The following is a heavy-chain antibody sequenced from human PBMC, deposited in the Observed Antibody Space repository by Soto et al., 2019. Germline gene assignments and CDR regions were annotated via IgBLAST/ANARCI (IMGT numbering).Heavy chain of an antibody. J-gene: IGHJ6*02. CDR1: GGTFSSYA. CDR2: ILPIFGTA. Sequence: QVQLVQSGAEVKKPGSPVKVSCKASGGTFSSYAISWVRQAPGQGLEWMGGILPIFGTANYARKFQGRVTITEDRSTSTAYMGLSSLRSEDTAVYYCARASTLTVHCGSVSCPRMDVWGQGTTVTVSS. V-gene: IGHV1-69*06. D-gene: IGHD2-2*01. CDR3: ARASTLTVHCGSVSCPRMDV.